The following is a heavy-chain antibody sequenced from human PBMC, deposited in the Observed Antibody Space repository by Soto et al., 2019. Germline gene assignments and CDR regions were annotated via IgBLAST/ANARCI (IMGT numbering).Heavy chain of an antibody. CDR3: ARGGYSSSPNWFDP. Sequence: ASETLSLTCAVSGGSISSGGYSWSWIRQPPGKGLEWIGYIYHSGSTYYNPSLKSRVTISVDRSKNQFSLKLSSVTAADTAVYYCARGGYSSSPNWFDPWGQGTLVTVSS. CDR2: IYHSGST. CDR1: GGSISSGGYS. D-gene: IGHD6-6*01. J-gene: IGHJ5*02. V-gene: IGHV4-30-2*01.